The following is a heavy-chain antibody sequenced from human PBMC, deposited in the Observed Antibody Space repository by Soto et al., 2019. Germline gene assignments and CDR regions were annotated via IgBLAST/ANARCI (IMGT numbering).Heavy chain of an antibody. V-gene: IGHV1-18*01. CDR3: ARTYGDLPHDAFDI. D-gene: IGHD4-17*01. J-gene: IGHJ3*02. CDR1: GYTFTSYG. Sequence: SVKVYCKASGYTFTSYGISWVRQAPGQGLEWMGWISAYNGNTNYAQKLQGRVTMTTDTSTSTAYMELRSLRSDDTAVYYCARTYGDLPHDAFDIWGQGTMVTVSS. CDR2: ISAYNGNT.